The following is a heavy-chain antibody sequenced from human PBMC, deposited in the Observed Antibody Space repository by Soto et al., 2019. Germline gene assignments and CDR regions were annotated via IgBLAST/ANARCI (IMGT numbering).Heavy chain of an antibody. J-gene: IGHJ3*02. D-gene: IGHD6-13*01. V-gene: IGHV3-64D*08. CDR2: ISSNGGST. CDR1: GFTFSSYA. CDR3: VKERAYSSSLEDAFDI. Sequence: GGSLRLSCSASGFTFSSYAMHWVRQAPGKGLEYVSAISSNGGSTYYADSVKGRFTISRDNSKNTLYLQMSSLRAEDTAVYYCVKERAYSSSLEDAFDIWGQGTMVTVSS.